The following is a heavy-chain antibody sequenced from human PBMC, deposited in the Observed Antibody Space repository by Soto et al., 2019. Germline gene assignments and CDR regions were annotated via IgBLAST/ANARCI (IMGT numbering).Heavy chain of an antibody. D-gene: IGHD2-15*01. CDR2: ISGSGGRT. CDR3: AKCRGLGSPFYYDMDV. V-gene: IGHV3-23*01. J-gene: IGHJ6*02. Sequence: EVQLLESGGGLVQPGGSLRLSCAASGFTFSNYAMSWVRQALGKGLEWVSTISGSGGRTFYADSVKGRFTISRDNSKDILFLQMNSLRPEDTAVFYCAKCRGLGSPFYYDMDVWGQGTTVTVSS. CDR1: GFTFSNYA.